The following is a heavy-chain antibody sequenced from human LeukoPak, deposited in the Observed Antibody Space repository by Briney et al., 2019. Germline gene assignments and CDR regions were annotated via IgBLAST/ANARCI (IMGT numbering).Heavy chain of an antibody. CDR2: ISSSGRII. D-gene: IGHD2-8*01. CDR3: ASVHYYGMEV. CDR1: GFTFSDYY. Sequence: AGGSLRLSCAASGFTFSDYYMSWIRQAPGKGLEWVSYISSSGRIIYYADSVKGRFTISRDNAKNSLFLQMNSLRAEDTAVYYCASVHYYGMEVWGQGTTVTVSS. V-gene: IGHV3-11*01. J-gene: IGHJ6*02.